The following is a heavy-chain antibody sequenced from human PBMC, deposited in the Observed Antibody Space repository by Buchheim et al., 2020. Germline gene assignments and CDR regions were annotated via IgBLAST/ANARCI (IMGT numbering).Heavy chain of an antibody. CDR2: IWYDGSNE. V-gene: IGHV3-33*01. CDR3: ASQGGI. CDR1: GFTFRSYG. J-gene: IGHJ4*02. D-gene: IGHD3-16*01. Sequence: QMQLVESGGGVVQPGRSLRLSCAASGFTFRSYGMHWVRQAPGKGLEWVAVIWYDGSNEDYTDSVKGRFTIFRDNSKNMLYLQMTSLRVEDTAVYFCASQGGIWGQGTL.